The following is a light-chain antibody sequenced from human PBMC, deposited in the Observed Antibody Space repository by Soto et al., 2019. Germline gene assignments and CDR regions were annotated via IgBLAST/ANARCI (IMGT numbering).Light chain of an antibody. V-gene: IGKV1-5*03. CDR3: QQYSSFPYT. CDR1: QSISSW. CDR2: KAA. Sequence: DIPMTQSPSTLSASVGDRVTITCRASQSISSWLAWYQQKPGKAPKLLIYKAASLESGVPSRFSGSGSGTEFTLTISSLQPDDFATYYCQQYSSFPYTFGQGTKLEI. J-gene: IGKJ2*01.